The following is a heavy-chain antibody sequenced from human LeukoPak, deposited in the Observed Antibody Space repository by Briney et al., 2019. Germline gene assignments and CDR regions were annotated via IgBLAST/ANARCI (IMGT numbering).Heavy chain of an antibody. CDR1: GGSVSSGSYY. Sequence: SETLSLTCTVSGGSVSSGSYYWSWIRQPPGKGLEWIGYIYYSGSTNYNPSLKSRVTISVDTSKNQFSLKLSSVTAADTAVYYCARDPPFGGSELHNFDYWGQGTLVTVSS. V-gene: IGHV4-61*01. CDR3: ARDPPFGGSELHNFDY. CDR2: IYYSGST. D-gene: IGHD5-12*01. J-gene: IGHJ4*02.